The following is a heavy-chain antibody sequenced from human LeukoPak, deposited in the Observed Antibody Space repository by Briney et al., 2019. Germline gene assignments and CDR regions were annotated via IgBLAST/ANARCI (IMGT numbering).Heavy chain of an antibody. D-gene: IGHD6-19*01. J-gene: IGHJ4*02. V-gene: IGHV3-23*01. CDR1: GFTFSSYA. CDR3: ATTYSSGWSPAVYYFDY. CDR2: ISGSGGST. Sequence: GGSLRLSCAASGFTFSSYAMSWVRQAPGKGLEWVSAISGSGGSTYYADSVKGRFTISRDNSKNTLYLQMNSLRAEDTAVYYCATTYSSGWSPAVYYFDYCGQGTLVTVSS.